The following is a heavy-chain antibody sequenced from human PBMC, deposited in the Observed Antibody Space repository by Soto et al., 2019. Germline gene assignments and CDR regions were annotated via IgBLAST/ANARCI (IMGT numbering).Heavy chain of an antibody. J-gene: IGHJ4*02. Sequence: PGGSLRLSCVASGLTFSNAWMNWVRQAPGKGLEWVGRIKSKTDGGTPDYAAPVKGRFIISRDDSRNMVFLQMNSLKTEDTALYYCATDVGYNYGDFDYWGQGTLVTVS. CDR1: GLTFSNAW. CDR3: ATDVGYNYGDFDY. D-gene: IGHD5-18*01. CDR2: IKSKTDGGTP. V-gene: IGHV3-15*01.